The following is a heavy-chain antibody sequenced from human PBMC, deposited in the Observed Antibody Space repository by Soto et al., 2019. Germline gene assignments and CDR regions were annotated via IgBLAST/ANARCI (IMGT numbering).Heavy chain of an antibody. V-gene: IGHV4-59*01. CDR2: IYYSGST. Sequence: SETLSLTCTVSGGSISSYYWSWIRQPPGKGLEWIGYIYYSGSTNYNPSLKSRVTISVDTSKNQFSLKLSSVTAADTAVYYCARDGYYDSSGYYLWGQGTLVTVSS. CDR1: GGSISSYY. D-gene: IGHD3-22*01. CDR3: ARDGYYDSSGYYL. J-gene: IGHJ5*02.